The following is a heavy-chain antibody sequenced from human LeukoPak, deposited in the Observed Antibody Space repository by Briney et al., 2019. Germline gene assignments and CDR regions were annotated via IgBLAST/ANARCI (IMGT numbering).Heavy chain of an antibody. Sequence: GGSLRLSCAASGFTFSSYSMNWVRQAPGKGLEWVSYISSSSSTIYYADSVKGRFTISRDNAKNSLYLQMNSLKTEDTAVYYCTTDLAPLAYDFRDYWGQGTLVTVSS. V-gene: IGHV3-48*04. D-gene: IGHD3-3*01. J-gene: IGHJ4*02. CDR1: GFTFSSYS. CDR2: ISSSSSTI. CDR3: TTDLAPLAYDFRDY.